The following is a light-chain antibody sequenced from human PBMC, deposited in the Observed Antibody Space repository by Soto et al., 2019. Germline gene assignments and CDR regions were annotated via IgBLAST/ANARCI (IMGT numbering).Light chain of an antibody. CDR2: GAS. J-gene: IGKJ4*01. Sequence: EIVMTQSPATLSVSPGERATLSCRASQSVSSNLAWYQQNPGQAHSLLIYGASTRATGIPARFSGSGSGTEFNLTISSLQSEDFAVYSCHQYNNWPPLTFGGGTKVEIK. CDR3: HQYNNWPPLT. V-gene: IGKV3-15*01. CDR1: QSVSSN.